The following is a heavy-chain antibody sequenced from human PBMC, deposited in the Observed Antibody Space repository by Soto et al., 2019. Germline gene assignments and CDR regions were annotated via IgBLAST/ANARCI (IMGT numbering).Heavy chain of an antibody. D-gene: IGHD6-19*01. CDR3: ARSSQWRGDASDI. CDR1: GDSVSSNSAA. CDR2: TYYRSKWYN. Sequence: SQTLSLPCAISGDSVSSNSAAWDLIRQSPSRGLEWPGRTYYRSKWYNDYAVSVKSRITIKPDTPKNQFSLQLNSVTPEDTAVYYCARSSQWRGDASDIWGQGTMVTV. J-gene: IGHJ3*02. V-gene: IGHV6-1*01.